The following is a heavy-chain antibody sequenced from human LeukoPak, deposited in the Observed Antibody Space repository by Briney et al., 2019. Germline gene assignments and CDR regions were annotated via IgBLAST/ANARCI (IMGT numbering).Heavy chain of an antibody. D-gene: IGHD6-13*01. CDR1: GGTFSSYA. Sequence: SVKVSCKASGGTFSSYAISWVRQAPGQGLEWMGGIIPTFGTANYAQKFQGRVTITTDESTSTAYMELSSLRSEDTAVYYCARDRVGSSSLYWFDPWGQGTLVTVSS. V-gene: IGHV1-69*05. J-gene: IGHJ5*02. CDR3: ARDRVGSSSLYWFDP. CDR2: IIPTFGTA.